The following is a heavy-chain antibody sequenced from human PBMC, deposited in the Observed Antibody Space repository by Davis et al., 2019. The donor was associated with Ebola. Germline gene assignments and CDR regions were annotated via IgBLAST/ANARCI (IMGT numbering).Heavy chain of an antibody. CDR2: GTSADT. CDR1: GFIFSTYV. Sequence: GGSLRLSCSASGFIFSTYVMSWVRQAPGKGLEWVSTYGTSADTFYADSVKGRFTISRHSSNNTLYLLMNSLRAEDTAVYYCSKLELLGYWGQGTLVTVSS. V-gene: IGHV3-23*01. CDR3: SKLELLGY. J-gene: IGHJ4*02. D-gene: IGHD1-7*01.